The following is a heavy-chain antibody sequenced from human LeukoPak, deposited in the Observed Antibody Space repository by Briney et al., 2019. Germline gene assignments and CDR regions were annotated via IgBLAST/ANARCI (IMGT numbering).Heavy chain of an antibody. CDR1: GGSISNYW. D-gene: IGHD3-22*01. CDR2: VFDSGGT. CDR3: ARGTYYYDSSGYYYVDSFDY. Sequence: SETLSLTCTVSGGSISNYWWSWIRQPPGKGLEWIGYVFDSGGTNYNPSLKSRVTISVDTSKKQFSLKLSSVTAADTAVYYCARGTYYYDSSGYYYVDSFDYWGQGTLVTVSS. V-gene: IGHV4-59*01. J-gene: IGHJ4*02.